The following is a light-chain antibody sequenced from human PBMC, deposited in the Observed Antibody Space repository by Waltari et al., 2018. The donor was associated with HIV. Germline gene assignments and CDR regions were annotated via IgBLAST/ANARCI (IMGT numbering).Light chain of an antibody. V-gene: IGLV1-40*01. CDR2: SSS. CDR1: SSNSGAGYD. CDR3: QSYDRISWV. Sequence: QSVLTQPHSVSGAPGQRVTIPCTGSSSNSGAGYDVHWYQQLPGTAPKLLIYSSSDRALGVPDRFSGSKSGTSASLVITGLQAEDEADYYCQSYDRISWVFGAGTKLTVL. J-gene: IGLJ3*02.